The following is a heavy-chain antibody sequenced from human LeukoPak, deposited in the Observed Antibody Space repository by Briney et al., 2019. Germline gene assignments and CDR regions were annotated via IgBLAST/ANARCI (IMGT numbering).Heavy chain of an antibody. CDR1: GYTFTSYG. V-gene: IGHV1-18*01. J-gene: IGHJ4*02. Sequence: ASVNVSCKASGYTFTSYGISWVRQAPGQGLEWMGWISAYNGNTNYAQKLQGRVTMTTDTSTSTAYMELRSLRSDDTAVYYCARDYYDDYGDHFGYWGQGTLVTVSS. D-gene: IGHD4-17*01. CDR3: ARDYYDDYGDHFGY. CDR2: ISAYNGNT.